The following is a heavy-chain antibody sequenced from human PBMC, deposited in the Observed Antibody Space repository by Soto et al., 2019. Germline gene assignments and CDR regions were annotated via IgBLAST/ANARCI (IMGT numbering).Heavy chain of an antibody. CDR2: MNPNSGNT. CDR3: ARDWQSASGYSYGLGYYHYYGMEV. V-gene: IGHV1-8*01. Sequence: ASVNVSCKASGYTFTTYDINSMRQGTGQGLEWMGRMNPNSGNTGYAQKFQGRVTMTRNTSISTAYMELSSLRSEDTAVYYCARDWQSASGYSYGLGYYHYYGMEVWG. J-gene: IGHJ6*02. D-gene: IGHD5-18*01. CDR1: GYTFTTYD.